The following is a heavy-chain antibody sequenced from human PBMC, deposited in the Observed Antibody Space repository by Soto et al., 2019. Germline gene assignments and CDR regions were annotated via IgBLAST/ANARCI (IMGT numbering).Heavy chain of an antibody. D-gene: IGHD2-2*01. CDR3: TTDSCINMPIVRFDY. J-gene: IGHJ4*01. Sequence: GGSLRLSCAASGFIFSNSWINWVRQAPGKGLEWVGRIKSKADGGTTDFAAPVKGRFAISRDDSMNMMYMQMSSLRTEDTAVYYCTTDSCINMPIVRFDYWGQGALVSVSS. CDR1: GFIFSNSW. CDR2: IKSKADGGTT. V-gene: IGHV3-15*07.